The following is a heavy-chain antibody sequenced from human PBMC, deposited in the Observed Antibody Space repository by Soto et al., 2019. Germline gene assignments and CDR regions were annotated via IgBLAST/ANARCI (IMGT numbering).Heavy chain of an antibody. V-gene: IGHV1-69*06. Sequence: QVQLVQSGAEVKKPGSSVKVSCKASGGTFSSYAISWVRQAPGQGLEWMGGIIPIFGTANYAQKFQGRVTITADKSTSTAYMELSSLRSEDTAVYYCARSFSGAQRRYYYYGMDVWGQGTTVTVSS. J-gene: IGHJ6*02. D-gene: IGHD3-10*01. CDR2: IIPIFGTA. CDR3: ARSFSGAQRRYYYYGMDV. CDR1: GGTFSSYA.